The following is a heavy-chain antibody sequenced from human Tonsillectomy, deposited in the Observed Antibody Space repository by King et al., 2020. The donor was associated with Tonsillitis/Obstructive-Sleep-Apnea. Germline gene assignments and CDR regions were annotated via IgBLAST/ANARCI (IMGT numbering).Heavy chain of an antibody. CDR2: ITGNGVST. V-gene: IGHV3-23*04. J-gene: IGHJ4*02. CDR3: ATSCDLPTAITRGSDY. CDR1: GFTFTNYA. Sequence: VQLVESGGGLVQPGGSLRLSCAASGFTFTNYAMSWVRQAPGKGLEWVSAITGNGVSTYYADSVKGRFTISRDNSKNTLNLQVNSLSGEDTAIYYCATSCDLPTAITRGSDYWGQGTLVTVSS. D-gene: IGHD2-2*02.